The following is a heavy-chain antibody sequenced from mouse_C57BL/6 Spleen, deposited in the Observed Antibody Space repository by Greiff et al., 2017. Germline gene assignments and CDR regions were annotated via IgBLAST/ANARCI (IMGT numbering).Heavy chain of an antibody. CDR3: VYYDYDGGAFDV. CDR2: INPSSGYT. CDR1: GYTFTSYW. V-gene: IGHV1-7*01. Sequence: QVQLQQSGAELAKPGASVKLSCKASGYTFTSYWMHWVKQRPGQGLEWIGYINPSSGYTKYNPKFKDKATLTADKSSSTAYLQLSSLTYEDSAVXSSVYYDYDGGAFDVWGTGTTVTVSS. D-gene: IGHD2-4*01. J-gene: IGHJ1*03.